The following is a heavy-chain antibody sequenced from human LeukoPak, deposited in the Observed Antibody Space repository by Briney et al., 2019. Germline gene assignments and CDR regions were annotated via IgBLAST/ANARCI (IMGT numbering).Heavy chain of an antibody. J-gene: IGHJ6*03. CDR2: IKQDGSEK. CDR1: GFTFSSYW. D-gene: IGHD5-12*01. V-gene: IGHV3-7*01. Sequence: PGGSLRLSCAASGFTFSSYWMSWVRQAPGKGLEWVANIKQDGSEKYYVDSVKGRFTISRDNAKNSLYLQMNSLRAEDTAVYYCARDRRACGYDSYYYMDVWGKGTTVTVSS. CDR3: ARDRRACGYDSYYYMDV.